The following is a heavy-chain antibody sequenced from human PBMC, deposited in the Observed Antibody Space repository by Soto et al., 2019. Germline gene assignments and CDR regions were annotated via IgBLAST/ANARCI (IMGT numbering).Heavy chain of an antibody. V-gene: IGHV3-23*01. CDR2: ISASGGST. CDR3: AKDASPHYYDSSGYYDY. J-gene: IGHJ4*02. D-gene: IGHD3-22*01. Sequence: GGSLRLSCAASGFTFNSYAMSCVRQAPGKGLEWVSAISASGGSTYYADSVKGRFTISRDNSKNTLYLQMNSLRAEDTAVYYCAKDASPHYYDSSGYYDYWGQGTLVTVSS. CDR1: GFTFNSYA.